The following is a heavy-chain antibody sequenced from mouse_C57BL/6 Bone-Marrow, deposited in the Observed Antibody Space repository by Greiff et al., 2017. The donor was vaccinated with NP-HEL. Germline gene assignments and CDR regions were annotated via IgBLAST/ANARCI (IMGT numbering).Heavy chain of an antibody. Sequence: EVKLMESGGGLVKPGGSLKLSCAASGFTFSDYGMHWVRQAPEKGLEWVAYISSGSSTIYYADTVKGRFTISRDNAKNTLFLQMTSLRSEDTAMYCCARNYYGSSSAWFAYWGQGTLVTVSA. CDR1: GFTFSDYG. CDR3: ARNYYGSSSAWFAY. J-gene: IGHJ3*01. D-gene: IGHD1-1*01. V-gene: IGHV5-17*01. CDR2: ISSGSSTI.